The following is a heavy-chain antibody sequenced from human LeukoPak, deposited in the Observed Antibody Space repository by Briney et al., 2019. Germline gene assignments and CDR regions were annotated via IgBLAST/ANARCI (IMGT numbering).Heavy chain of an antibody. V-gene: IGHV4-59*08. J-gene: IGHJ3*01. CDR3: ARPSPDYGGIDAFDF. D-gene: IGHD4-23*01. CDR2: IYYSGST. CDR1: GGSISSYY. Sequence: KPSETLSLTCTVSGGSISSYYWSWIRQPPGKGLEWIGFIYYSGSTNYNPSLKSRVTISVDTSKNQFSLKLSSVTAADTAVYYCARPSPDYGGIDAFDFWGQGTLVTVSS.